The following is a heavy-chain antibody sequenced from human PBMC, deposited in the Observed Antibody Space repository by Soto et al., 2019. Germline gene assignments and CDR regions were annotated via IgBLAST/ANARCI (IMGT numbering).Heavy chain of an antibody. CDR2: ISTSSSTI. J-gene: IGHJ6*03. CDR1: GFTFSSYS. CDR3: AREQGDFNPGMDV. D-gene: IGHD1-1*01. Sequence: PGGSLRLSCAASGFTFSSYSMNWVRRAPGKGLEWISYISTSSSTIYYADSVKGRFTISRDNPKNSLYLQMNSLRAEDTAVYYWAREQGDFNPGMDVWGKGTRFTVS. V-gene: IGHV3-48*01.